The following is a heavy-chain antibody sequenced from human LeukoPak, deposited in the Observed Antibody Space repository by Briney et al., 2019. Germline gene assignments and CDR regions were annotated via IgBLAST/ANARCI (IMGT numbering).Heavy chain of an antibody. V-gene: IGHV1-2*04. CDR2: INPNSGGT. CDR3: ARDPTYGSVPEALYYFDY. CDR1: GYTFTGYY. Sequence: GASVKVSCKASGYTFTGYYMHWVRQAPGQGLEWMGWINPNSGGTNYAQKFQGWVTMTRDTSISTAYMELSRLRSDDTAVYYCARDPTYGSVPEALYYFDYWGQGTLVTVSS. J-gene: IGHJ4*02. D-gene: IGHD3-10*01.